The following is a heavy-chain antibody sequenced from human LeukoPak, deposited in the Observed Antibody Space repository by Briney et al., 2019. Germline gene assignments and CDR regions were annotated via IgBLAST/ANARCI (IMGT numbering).Heavy chain of an antibody. CDR1: GGSISSYY. CDR2: IYTSGST. CDR3: ARHQYGSGWYLFDY. J-gene: IGHJ4*02. D-gene: IGHD6-19*01. Sequence: QASETLSLTCTVSGGSISSYYWSWIRQPAGKGLEWIGRIYTSGSTNYNPSLKSRVTISVDTSKNQFTLKLSSVTAADTAVYYCARHQYGSGWYLFDYWGQGTLVTVSS. V-gene: IGHV4-4*07.